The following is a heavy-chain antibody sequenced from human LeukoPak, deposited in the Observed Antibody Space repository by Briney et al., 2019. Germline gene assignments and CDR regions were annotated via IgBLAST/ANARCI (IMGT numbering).Heavy chain of an antibody. J-gene: IGHJ4*02. V-gene: IGHV4-59*08. CDR2: VYQTGSA. CDR1: GGSIRSDY. D-gene: IGHD6-13*01. Sequence: SETLSLTCTVSGGSIRSDYWSWIRQPPGKGLEWIGHVYQTGSANYNPSLKSRVTISVDTSKNQFSLKLSSVTAADTAVYYCARLGSSWELDYWGQGTLVTVSS. CDR3: ARLGSSWELDY.